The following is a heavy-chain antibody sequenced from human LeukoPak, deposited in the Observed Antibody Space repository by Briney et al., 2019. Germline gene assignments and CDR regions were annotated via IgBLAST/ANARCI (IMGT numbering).Heavy chain of an antibody. D-gene: IGHD3-3*01. V-gene: IGHV4-4*07. J-gene: IGHJ4*02. CDR1: DVSISNYY. CDR2: LYIGRET. CDR3: ARESRVLIGDGYYLDS. Sequence: SETLSLTCTVSDVSISNYYWTWIRQPAGKGLEWIGRLYIGRETDYNPSLKSRVTTSVDTSNSQFSLRLTSVTAADTATYYCARESRVLIGDGYYLDSWGPGTLITVSS.